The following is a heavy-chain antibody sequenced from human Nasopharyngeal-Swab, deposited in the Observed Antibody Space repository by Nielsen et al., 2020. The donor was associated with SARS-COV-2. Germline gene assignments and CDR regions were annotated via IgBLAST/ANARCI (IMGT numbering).Heavy chain of an antibody. J-gene: IGHJ5*02. CDR2: ISWNSGSI. CDR3: AKGKEAIVVVPGILNWFDP. Sequence: SLKISCAASGFTFDDYAMHWVRQAPGKGLEWVSGISWNSGSIGYADSVKGQFTISRDNAKNSLYLQMNSLRAEDTALYYCAKGKEAIVVVPGILNWFDPWGQGTLVTVSS. D-gene: IGHD2-2*01. CDR1: GFTFDDYA. V-gene: IGHV3-9*01.